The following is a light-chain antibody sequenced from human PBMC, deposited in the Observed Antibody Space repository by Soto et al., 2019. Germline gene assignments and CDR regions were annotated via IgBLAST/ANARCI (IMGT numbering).Light chain of an antibody. CDR2: EVS. CDR3: QAWDSSIVV. V-gene: IGLV2-8*01. CDR1: YSDIGAYNY. J-gene: IGLJ2*01. Sequence: QSALTQPPSASGSPGQSVTIPCTGTYSDIGAYNYVSWYQQRPGEAPKLFISEVSKRPSGVPDRIFASKSGNTASLTISGTQSMDEADYYCQAWDSSIVVFGGGTKLTVL.